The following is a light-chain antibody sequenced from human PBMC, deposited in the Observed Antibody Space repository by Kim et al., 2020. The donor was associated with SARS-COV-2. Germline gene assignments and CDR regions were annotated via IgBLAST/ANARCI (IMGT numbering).Light chain of an antibody. V-gene: IGKV1-8*01. CDR1: QGISSY. Sequence: ASTGDRVTITCRASQGISSYLAWYQQKPGKAPKLLIYAASTLQSGVPSRFSGSGSGTDFTLTISCLQSEDFATYYCQQYYSYPWAFGQGTKVDIK. CDR2: AAS. CDR3: QQYYSYPWA. J-gene: IGKJ1*01.